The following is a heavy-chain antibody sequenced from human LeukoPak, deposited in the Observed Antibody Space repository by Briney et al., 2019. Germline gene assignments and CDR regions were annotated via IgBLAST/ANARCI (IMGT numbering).Heavy chain of an antibody. CDR3: AREGGFCFGETCRYFDY. J-gene: IGHJ4*02. Sequence: GGSLRLSCVASGFNFNMFWMSWIRQAPGKGLEWVAHIDQDGTIQYFLDSVKGRFTLSRDNAKKSLYLQMNSLGAEDTAVYYCAREGGFCFGETCRYFDYWGQGTLVTVSS. CDR2: IDQDGTIQ. CDR1: GFNFNMFW. V-gene: IGHV3-7*01. D-gene: IGHD2-15*01.